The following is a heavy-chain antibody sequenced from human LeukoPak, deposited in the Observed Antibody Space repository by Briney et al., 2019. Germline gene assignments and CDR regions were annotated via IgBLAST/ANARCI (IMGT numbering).Heavy chain of an antibody. J-gene: IGHJ4*02. Sequence: ASVKVSCKASGYTFTSYYMHWVRQAPGQGLEWMGIINPSGGSTSYAQKFQGRVTMTRDTPTSTVYMELSSLRSEDTAVYYCARSRLDYYDSSGYYDYWGQGTLVTVSS. V-gene: IGHV1-46*01. CDR2: INPSGGST. CDR1: GYTFTSYY. D-gene: IGHD3-22*01. CDR3: ARSRLDYYDSSGYYDY.